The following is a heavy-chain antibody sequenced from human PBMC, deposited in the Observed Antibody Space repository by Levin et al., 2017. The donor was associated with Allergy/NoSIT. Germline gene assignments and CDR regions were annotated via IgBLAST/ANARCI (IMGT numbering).Heavy chain of an antibody. V-gene: IGHV1-2*02. CDR2: IYPYSGGS. Sequence: GESLKISCKASGYTFTDYYMHWVRQAPGQGLEWMGWIYPYSGGSNYAQKFQGRVTMTRDTSISTAYMELSRLRSDDTAVYYCARELNVVVPTASSYYDYGMDVWGQGTTVTVSS. CDR3: ARELNVVVPTASSYYDYGMDV. D-gene: IGHD2-2*01. CDR1: GYTFTDYY. J-gene: IGHJ6*02.